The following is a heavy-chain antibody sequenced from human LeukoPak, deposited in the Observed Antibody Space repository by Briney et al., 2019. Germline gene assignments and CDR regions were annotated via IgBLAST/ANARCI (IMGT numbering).Heavy chain of an antibody. Sequence: PSETLSLTCAVSGYSISSGYHWGWVRQPPGRGPVWIGSMFHGGNTYCNPSLKSRVTMSIDTSMNQFSLNLTSVTAADTAVYFCARTLYCSGATCFSPELLDTWRQGTLVTVSS. CDR3: ARTLYCSGATCFSPELLDT. V-gene: IGHV4-38-2*01. D-gene: IGHD2-15*01. J-gene: IGHJ5*02. CDR2: MFHGGNT. CDR1: GYSISSGYH.